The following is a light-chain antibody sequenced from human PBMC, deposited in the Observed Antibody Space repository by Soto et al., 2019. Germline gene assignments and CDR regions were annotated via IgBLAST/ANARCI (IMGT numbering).Light chain of an antibody. Sequence: DIQVTQSPSSLSASVGDTVTITCRASQIIGSYLNWYQQKPGEAPKLLIFAESLLPSGVPSRFSGFRSPTAFTLTISSLQPEDFATYYCQQTYKIPFTFGPGTKVDV. J-gene: IGKJ3*01. CDR3: QQTYKIPFT. CDR1: QIIGSY. CDR2: AES. V-gene: IGKV1-39*01.